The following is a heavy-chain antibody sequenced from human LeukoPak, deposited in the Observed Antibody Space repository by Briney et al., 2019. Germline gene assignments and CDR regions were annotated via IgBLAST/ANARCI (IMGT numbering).Heavy chain of an antibody. CDR3: ARDSIAARRADY. Sequence: SETLSLTCTVSGGSISSGSYYWSWIRQPAGKGLEWIGRIYTSGSTNYNPSLKSRVTISVDTSKNQFSLKLSSVTAADTGVYYCARDSIAARRADYWGQGTLVTVSS. D-gene: IGHD6-6*01. CDR2: IYTSGST. CDR1: GGSISSGSYY. J-gene: IGHJ4*02. V-gene: IGHV4-61*02.